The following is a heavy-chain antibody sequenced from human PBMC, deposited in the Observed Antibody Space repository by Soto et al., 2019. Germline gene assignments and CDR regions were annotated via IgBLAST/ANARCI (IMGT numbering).Heavy chain of an antibody. CDR2: IYPGDSDT. V-gene: IGHV5-51*01. D-gene: IGHD5-18*01. CDR1: GYSFTSYW. Sequence: GESLKISCKGSGYSFTSYWIGWVRQMPGKGLEWMGIIYPGDSDTRYSPSFQGQVTISADKSISTAYLQWSSLKASDTAMYYCAIPRGYSYGYAAFDIWGQGTMVTVSS. CDR3: AIPRGYSYGYAAFDI. J-gene: IGHJ3*02.